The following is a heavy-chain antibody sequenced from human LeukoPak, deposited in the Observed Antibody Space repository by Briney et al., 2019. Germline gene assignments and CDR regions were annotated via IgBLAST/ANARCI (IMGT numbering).Heavy chain of an antibody. CDR2: INPNSGGT. V-gene: IGHV1-2*02. Sequence: ASVKVSCKASGYTFTGYYMHWVRQAPGQGLEWMGWINPNSGGTNYAQKFQGRVTMTRDTSISTAYMELSRLRSDDTAVYYCSFYYDSSGPPTTVEYWGQGTLVTVSS. J-gene: IGHJ4*02. CDR3: SFYYDSSGPPTTVEY. D-gene: IGHD3-22*01. CDR1: GYTFTGYY.